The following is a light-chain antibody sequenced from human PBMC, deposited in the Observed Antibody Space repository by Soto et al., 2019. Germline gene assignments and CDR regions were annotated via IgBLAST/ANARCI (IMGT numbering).Light chain of an antibody. Sequence: QSVLTQPASVSGSPGQSITISCTGTSSDVGGYNYVSWYQQYPGKAPKLMIYEVSNRPSGVSNRFSGSKSGNTASLTISGLQAEDEADYYCSSYTSRSTFCVFGTGTKVTV. CDR3: SSYTSRSTFCV. CDR2: EVS. J-gene: IGLJ1*01. V-gene: IGLV2-14*01. CDR1: SSDVGGYNY.